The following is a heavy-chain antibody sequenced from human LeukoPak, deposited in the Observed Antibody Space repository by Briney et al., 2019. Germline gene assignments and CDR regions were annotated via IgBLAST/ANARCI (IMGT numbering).Heavy chain of an antibody. D-gene: IGHD6-19*01. Sequence: SETLSLTCIVSGGSISSLNLWSWLRQPPGKGLEWIGEMYLGGTTNFNPSLKSRVTILIDKSKNQLSLQLTSVTAADTAVYYCAGLEGRYSTDWFYFFDYWGQAALVTVSS. CDR3: AGLEGRYSTDWFYFFDY. J-gene: IGHJ4*02. V-gene: IGHV4-4*02. CDR2: MYLGGTT. CDR1: GGSISSLNL.